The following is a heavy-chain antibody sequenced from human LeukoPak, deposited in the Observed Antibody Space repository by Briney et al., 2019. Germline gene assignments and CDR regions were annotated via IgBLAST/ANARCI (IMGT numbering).Heavy chain of an antibody. J-gene: IGHJ4*02. Sequence: SETLSLTCTVSGGSITSYYWGWFRQPPGKGLERIGYIYYSGSTNYNPSHKSRVTISVDTSKNQFSLKLSSVTAADTAVYYCARGRYDTSGYPDDYWGQGTLVTVSS. CDR2: IYYSGST. D-gene: IGHD3-22*01. CDR3: ARGRYDTSGYPDDY. V-gene: IGHV4-59*08. CDR1: GGSITSYY.